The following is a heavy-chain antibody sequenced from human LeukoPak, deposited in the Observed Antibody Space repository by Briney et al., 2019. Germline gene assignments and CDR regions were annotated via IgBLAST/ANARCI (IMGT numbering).Heavy chain of an antibody. V-gene: IGHV4-59*01. CDR3: ARASQWLGHFDY. D-gene: IGHD6-19*01. Sequence: KPSETLSLTCAVYGGSFSGYYWSWIRQPPGEGLEWIGYIYSSGNTNYNPSLKSRVTISVDTSKNQFSLKLSSVTAADTAVYYCARASQWLGHFDYWGQGTLVTVSS. CDR1: GGSFSGYY. CDR2: IYSSGNT. J-gene: IGHJ4*02.